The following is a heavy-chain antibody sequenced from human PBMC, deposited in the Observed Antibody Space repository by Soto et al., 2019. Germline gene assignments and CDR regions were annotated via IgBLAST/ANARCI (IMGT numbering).Heavy chain of an antibody. V-gene: IGHV1-69*13. D-gene: IGHD6-19*01. Sequence: SVKGSCKASGGTFSSYAISWVRQAPGQGLEWMGGIIPIFGTANYAQKFQGRVTITADESTSTAYMELSSLRSEDTAVYYCAREHGASGWYPVDIWGQGTMVTVSS. CDR3: AREHGASGWYPVDI. CDR2: IIPIFGTA. CDR1: GGTFSSYA. J-gene: IGHJ3*02.